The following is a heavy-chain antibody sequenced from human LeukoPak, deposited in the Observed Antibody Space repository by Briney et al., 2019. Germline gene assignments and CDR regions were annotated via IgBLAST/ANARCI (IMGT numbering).Heavy chain of an antibody. CDR1: GYTFTSYA. Sequence: ASVKVSCKASGYTFTSYAMNWVRQAPGQGLEWMGWINTNTGNPTYAQGFTGRLVFSLDTSVNTAYLQISSLKAEDTAVYYCARVSAPGSGGYYYYYYGMDVWGQGTTVTVSS. CDR2: INTNTGNP. CDR3: ARVSAPGSGGYYYYYYGMDV. D-gene: IGHD3-10*01. J-gene: IGHJ6*02. V-gene: IGHV7-4-1*02.